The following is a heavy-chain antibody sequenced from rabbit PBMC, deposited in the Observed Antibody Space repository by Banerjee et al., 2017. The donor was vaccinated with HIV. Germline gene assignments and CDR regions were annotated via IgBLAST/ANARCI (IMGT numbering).Heavy chain of an antibody. CDR2: IYAGSSGNT. J-gene: IGHJ6*01. V-gene: IGHV1S45*01. D-gene: IGHD6-1*01. CDR1: GFDFSSYYM. CDR3: GRDRGVGYDLNL. Sequence: QEQLKESGGGLVQPGGSLKLSCKASGFDFSSYYMSWVRQAPGKGPEWIACIYAGSSGNTYYASWAKGRFTISKTSSTTVTLQMTSLTDADTATYFCGRDRGVGYDLNLWGPGTLVTVS.